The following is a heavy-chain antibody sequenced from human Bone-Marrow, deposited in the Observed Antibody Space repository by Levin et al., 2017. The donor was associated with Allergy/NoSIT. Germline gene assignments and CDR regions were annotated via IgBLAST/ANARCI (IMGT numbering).Heavy chain of an antibody. CDR2: IYYSGDT. CDR1: GASINNYY. Sequence: ESLKISCNVSGASINNYYWYWVRQPPGKGLEWIGQIYYSGDTLYNPSLKNRVIISIDTSKNHFSLKLKSVTAADTAVYYCARGVIFGVGTTWGQGALVTVSS. D-gene: IGHD3-3*01. V-gene: IGHV4-59*01. J-gene: IGHJ5*02. CDR3: ARGVIFGVGTT.